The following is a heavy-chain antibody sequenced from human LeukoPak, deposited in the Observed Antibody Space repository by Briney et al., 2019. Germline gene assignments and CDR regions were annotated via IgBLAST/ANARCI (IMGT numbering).Heavy chain of an antibody. Sequence: SETLSLTCTVSGGPISSSSYYWGWIRQPPGKGLEWIGSIYYSGSTYYNPSLKSRVTISVDTSKNQFSLKLSSVTAADTAVYYCARHWYSGSSRDAFDIWGQGTMVTVSS. D-gene: IGHD6-6*01. CDR2: IYYSGST. V-gene: IGHV4-39*01. CDR3: ARHWYSGSSRDAFDI. CDR1: GGPISSSSYY. J-gene: IGHJ3*02.